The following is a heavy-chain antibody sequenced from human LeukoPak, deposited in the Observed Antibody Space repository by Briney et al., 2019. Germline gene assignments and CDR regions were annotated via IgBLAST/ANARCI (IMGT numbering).Heavy chain of an antibody. Sequence: GGSLRLSCAASGFTFSSYAMSWVRQAPGKGLEWVSAISGSGGSTYYADSVKGRFTISRDNSKNTLYLQMNSLRAEDTAVYYCAKDGDYYDSSGYFPSEPFDYWGQGTLVTVSS. V-gene: IGHV3-23*01. J-gene: IGHJ4*02. CDR1: GFTFSSYA. CDR2: ISGSGGST. CDR3: AKDGDYYDSSGYFPSEPFDY. D-gene: IGHD3-22*01.